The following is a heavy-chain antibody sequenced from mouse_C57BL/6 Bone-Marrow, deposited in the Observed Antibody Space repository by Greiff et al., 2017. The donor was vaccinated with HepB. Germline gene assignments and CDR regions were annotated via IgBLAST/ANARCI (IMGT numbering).Heavy chain of an antibody. CDR2: IDPETGGT. CDR3: TRHWDGAY. Sequence: QVQLQQSGAELVRPGASVTLSCKASGYTFTDYEMHWVKQTPVHGLEWIGAIDPETGGTAYNQKFKGKAILTADKSSSTAYMELRSLTSEDSAVYYCTRHWDGAYWGQGTLVTVSA. J-gene: IGHJ3*01. D-gene: IGHD4-1*01. CDR1: GYTFTDYE. V-gene: IGHV1-15*01.